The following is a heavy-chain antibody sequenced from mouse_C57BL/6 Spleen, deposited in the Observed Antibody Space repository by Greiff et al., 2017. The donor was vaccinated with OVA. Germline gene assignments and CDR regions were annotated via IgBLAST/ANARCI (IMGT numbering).Heavy chain of an antibody. CDR2: INPNYGTT. D-gene: IGHD1-1*01. J-gene: IGHJ2*01. V-gene: IGHV1-39*01. CDR3: ARSGGSSYVDYFDY. CDR1: GYSFTDYN. Sequence: EVQLVESGPELVKPGASVKISCKASGYSFTDYNMNWVKQSNGKSLEWIGVINPNYGTTSYNQKFKGKATLTVDQSSSTAYMQLNSLTSEDSAVYYCARSGGSSYVDYFDYWGQGTTLTVSS.